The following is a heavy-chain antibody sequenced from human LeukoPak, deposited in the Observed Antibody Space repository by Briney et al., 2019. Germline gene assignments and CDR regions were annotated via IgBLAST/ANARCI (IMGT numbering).Heavy chain of an antibody. V-gene: IGHV1-2*02. CDR1: GYTFTGYY. CDR2: INPNTAGT. Sequence: ASVKVSCTASGYTFTGYYFHWVRQAPGQGLEWMGWINPNTAGTNYAQKFLGGVTLTWDTSISTAYMELNRLTSDDTAVYYCATSAGDYRAGHYYYMGVWAKGPRSPSP. J-gene: IGHJ6*03. CDR3: ATSAGDYRAGHYYYMGV. D-gene: IGHD4-11*01.